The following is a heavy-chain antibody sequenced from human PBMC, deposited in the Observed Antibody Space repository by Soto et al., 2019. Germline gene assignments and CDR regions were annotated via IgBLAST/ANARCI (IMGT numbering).Heavy chain of an antibody. CDR3: ARTVGYYYGMDV. CDR1: GYTFTSYA. Sequence: GASVKVSCKASGYTFTSYAMQWVRQAPGQRLEWMGWINAGNGNTKYSQKFQGRVTITRDTSASTAYMELSSLRSEDTAVYYCARTVGYYYGMDVWGQGTTVTVSS. D-gene: IGHD4-17*01. CDR2: INAGNGNT. V-gene: IGHV1-3*01. J-gene: IGHJ6*02.